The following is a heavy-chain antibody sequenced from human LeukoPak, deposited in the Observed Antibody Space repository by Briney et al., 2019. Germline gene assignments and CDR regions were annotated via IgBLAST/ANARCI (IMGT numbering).Heavy chain of an antibody. CDR3: AREAQHYSSLDY. V-gene: IGHV3-48*01. Sequence: GGSLRLSCAASGFTLSSYSMNWVRQAPGKGLEWVSSMSSSSSTIYYADSVKGRFTISRDNAKNSLYLQMNSLRAEDTAVYYCAREAQHYSSLDYWGQGTLVTISS. CDR1: GFTLSSYS. D-gene: IGHD6-19*01. CDR2: MSSSSSTI. J-gene: IGHJ4*02.